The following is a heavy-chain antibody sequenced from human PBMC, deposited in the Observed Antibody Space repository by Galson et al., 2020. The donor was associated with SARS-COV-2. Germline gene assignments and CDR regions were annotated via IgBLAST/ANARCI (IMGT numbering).Heavy chain of an antibody. CDR1: GFTFSSYE. CDR2: ISSTGSTV. J-gene: IGHJ4*02. CDR3: ASFYGGNGH. D-gene: IGHD4-17*01. V-gene: IGHV3-48*03. Sequence: GGSLRLSCAASGFTFSSYEMNWVRQAPGKGLEWVSYISSTGSTVYYADSVKGRFTISRDNAKNSLYLQMNSLRAEDMAVYWCASFYGGNGHWGQGTLVTVSS.